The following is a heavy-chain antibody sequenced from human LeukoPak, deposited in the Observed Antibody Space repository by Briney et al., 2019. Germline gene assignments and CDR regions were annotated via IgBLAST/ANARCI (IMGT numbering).Heavy chain of an antibody. CDR3: AELGITMIGGV. CDR2: ISSSGSTI. D-gene: IGHD3-10*02. Sequence: PEGSLRLSCAASGFTFSSYSMNWVRQAPGKGLEWVSYISSSGSTIYYADSVKGRFTISRDNAKNSLYLQMNSLRAEDTAVYYCAELGITMIGGVWGKGTTVTISS. J-gene: IGHJ6*04. V-gene: IGHV3-48*04. CDR1: GFTFSSYS.